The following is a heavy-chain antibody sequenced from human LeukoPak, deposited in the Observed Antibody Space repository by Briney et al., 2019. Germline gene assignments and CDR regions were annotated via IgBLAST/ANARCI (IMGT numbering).Heavy chain of an antibody. V-gene: IGHV4-39*07. CDR2: IYYSGNT. D-gene: IGHD1-26*01. CDR1: GGSIRSSSYY. J-gene: IGHJ6*03. Sequence: SGTLSLTCAVSGGSIRSSSYYWGWIRQPPGKGLEWIGTIYYSGNTYYNPSLKSRVSISVDTSKNQFSLKLSSVTAADTAVYYCARHSGSFYFYYYMDVWGKGTTVTVSS. CDR3: ARHSGSFYFYYYMDV.